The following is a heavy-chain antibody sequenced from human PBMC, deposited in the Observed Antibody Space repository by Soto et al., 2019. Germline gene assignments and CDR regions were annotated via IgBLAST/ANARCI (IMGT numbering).Heavy chain of an antibody. V-gene: IGHV4-59*13. J-gene: IGHJ4*02. CDR2: IYYSGTT. CDR3: ARPPRSSDF. Sequence: SETLSLTCSVSGGSISNDYWSWIRQPPGKGLEWIGYIYYSGTTNYNPSLKGRVTISVDTSKNQFSLNLTSLTAADTSTYYSARPPRSSDFWCTGLLGTGSS. CDR1: GGSISNDY.